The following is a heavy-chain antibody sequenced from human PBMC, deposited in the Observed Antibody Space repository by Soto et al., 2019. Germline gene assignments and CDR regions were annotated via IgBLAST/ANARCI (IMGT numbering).Heavy chain of an antibody. Sequence: HTLSLTCAISGNSVSSSSVTWNWIKQSPSRGLEWLGRTYYRSKWYNDYAESVKSRITINPDTSKNQFSLHLNPVTPEDTAVYYCVRLIGNSWLDFWGQGTLVTVSS. CDR1: GNSVSSSSVT. V-gene: IGHV6-1*01. CDR3: VRLIGNSWLDF. D-gene: IGHD1-26*01. CDR2: TYYRSKWYN. J-gene: IGHJ5*01.